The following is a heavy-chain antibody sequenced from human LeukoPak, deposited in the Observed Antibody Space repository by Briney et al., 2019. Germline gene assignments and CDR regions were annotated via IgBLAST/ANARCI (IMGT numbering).Heavy chain of an antibody. CDR3: AREGYSGSYNWFDP. Sequence: PSETLSLTCTVSGGSISSGGYYWSWIRQHPGKGLEWIVYIYYSGSTYYNPSLKSRVTISVDTYKNQFSLKLSSVTAADTAVYYCAREGYSGSYNWFDPWGQGTLVTVSS. V-gene: IGHV4-31*03. J-gene: IGHJ5*02. CDR2: IYYSGST. D-gene: IGHD1-26*01. CDR1: GGSISSGGYY.